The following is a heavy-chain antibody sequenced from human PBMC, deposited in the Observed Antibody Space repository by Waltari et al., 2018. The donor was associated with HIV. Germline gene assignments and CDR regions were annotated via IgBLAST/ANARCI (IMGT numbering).Heavy chain of an antibody. CDR1: GGPLNGYF. D-gene: IGHD3-16*01. V-gene: IGHV4-59*07. Sequence: QVQLQESGPGLVQPSDTLSPTCRVSGGPLNGYFLHLIRQSPGKRLEWSGYIYYSGSTDYNPSLQSRVAISVDTSKSQFSLKMTSVTAADTAIYYCARVGGHKSPFGVWGQGIQVTVSS. CDR3: ARVGGHKSPFGV. CDR2: IYYSGST. J-gene: IGHJ4*02.